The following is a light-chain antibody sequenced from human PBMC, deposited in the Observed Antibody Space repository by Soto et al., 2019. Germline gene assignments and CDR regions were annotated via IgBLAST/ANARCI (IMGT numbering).Light chain of an antibody. CDR3: QQRFAWPLT. CDR1: KTVGIT. V-gene: IGKV3-11*01. J-gene: IGKJ4*01. Sequence: IVLTQSPATLSLSPGERASLSCRASKTVGITLAWYQQRPGQAPRLLIYDASSRAAGIPARFSGGGSGTDFTLTISSLEPDDFAVYYCQQRFAWPLTFGGGTKVEIK. CDR2: DAS.